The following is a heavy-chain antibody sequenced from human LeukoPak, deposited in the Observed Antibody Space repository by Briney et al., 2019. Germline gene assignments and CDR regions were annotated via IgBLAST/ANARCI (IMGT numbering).Heavy chain of an antibody. D-gene: IGHD4-17*01. CDR2: IYTSGST. J-gene: IGHJ3*02. V-gene: IGHV4-61*02. Sequence: ASETLSLTCTVSGGSISSGSYYWSWIRQPAGKGLEWIGRIYTSGSTNYNPSLKSRVTISVDTSKNQFSLKLSSVTAADTAVYYCARRLRVSRSAFDIWGQGTMVTVSS. CDR3: ARRLRVSRSAFDI. CDR1: GGSISSGSYY.